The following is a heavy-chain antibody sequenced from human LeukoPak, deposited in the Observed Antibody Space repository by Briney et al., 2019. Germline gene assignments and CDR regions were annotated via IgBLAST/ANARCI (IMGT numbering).Heavy chain of an antibody. D-gene: IGHD3-3*02. CDR3: ARGLAKFDY. Sequence: GGSLRLSCVASGFTLRSYVMNWVRQTPGKGLEWVSSISGSGGSTYYADSVKGRFTISRDNAKNSLYLQMNSLRAEDTAVYYCARGLAKFDYWGQGTLVTVSS. V-gene: IGHV3-23*01. J-gene: IGHJ4*02. CDR1: GFTLRSYV. CDR2: ISGSGGST.